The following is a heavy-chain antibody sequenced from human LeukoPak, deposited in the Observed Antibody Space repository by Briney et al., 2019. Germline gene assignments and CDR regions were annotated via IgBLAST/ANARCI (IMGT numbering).Heavy chain of an antibody. J-gene: IGHJ3*02. CDR2: INHNSGGT. V-gene: IGHV1-2*02. CDR3: ARRGELDAFDI. CDR1: GYPFTGYY. Sequence: ASVQISFQASGYPFTGYYMHRVRPAPGQGLGGMGWINHNSGGTNYAQKFQGRVTMTRDTSISTAYMELSRLRSDDTAVYYCARRGELDAFDIWGQGTMVTVSS. D-gene: IGHD4-17*01.